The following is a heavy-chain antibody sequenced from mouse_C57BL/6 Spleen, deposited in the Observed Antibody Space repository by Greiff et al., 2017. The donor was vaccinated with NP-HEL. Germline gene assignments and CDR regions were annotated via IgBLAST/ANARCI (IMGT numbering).Heavy chain of an antibody. D-gene: IGHD2-3*01. CDR3: ARGPDGYYNAMDY. Sequence: QVQLQQPGPELVKPGASVKLSCKASGYTFTSYDITWVKQRPGQGLEWIGWIYPRDGSTKYNEKFKGKATLTVDTSSSTAYMELHSLTSEDSAVYFCARGPDGYYNAMDYWGQGTSVTVSS. CDR1: GYTFTSYD. CDR2: IYPRDGST. J-gene: IGHJ4*01. V-gene: IGHV1-85*01.